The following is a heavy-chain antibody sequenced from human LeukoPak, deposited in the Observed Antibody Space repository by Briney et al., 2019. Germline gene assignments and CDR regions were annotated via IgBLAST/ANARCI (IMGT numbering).Heavy chain of an antibody. CDR1: GFTFDDYG. D-gene: IGHD2-21*01. V-gene: IGHV3-20*01. CDR2: IHWNGDTT. CDR3: EDGIRDYYYYYMDV. Sequence: GGSLRPSCTAPGFTFDDYGMNWVRQAAGKGLDWISGIHWNGDTTNYAASVEGRFTISRDNAKNSLYLQMNCLRAEDTFFYQAEDGIRDYYYYYMDVWGKVTTVTVSS. J-gene: IGHJ6*03.